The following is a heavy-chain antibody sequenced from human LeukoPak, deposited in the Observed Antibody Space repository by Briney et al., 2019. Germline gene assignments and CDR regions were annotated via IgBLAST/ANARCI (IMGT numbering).Heavy chain of an antibody. CDR2: ILSGGGT. CDR3: ARAVPIGSGWDAFDV. Sequence: GVSLRLSCSPSVFTVSSNYMSWLRHAPGKGLEWVPVILSGGGTYYAGSMKGGFTISRDNSKNTLYHKMNSLGADDTAVYFCARAVPIGSGWDAFDVWGRGTKVTVSS. D-gene: IGHD6-19*01. CDR1: VFTVSSNY. V-gene: IGHV3-53*01. J-gene: IGHJ3*01.